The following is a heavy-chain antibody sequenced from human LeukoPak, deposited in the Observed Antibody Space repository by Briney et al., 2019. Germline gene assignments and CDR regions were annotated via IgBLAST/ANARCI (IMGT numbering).Heavy chain of an antibody. CDR1: GFTSSSYA. CDR3: VKDSGYCSSTSCYRNGMDV. V-gene: IGHV3-64D*09. CDR2: ISSNGGST. D-gene: IGHD2-2*01. J-gene: IGHJ6*02. Sequence: ASSMIPCCSASGFTSSSYAMHWGRQPPGEGLEYVSAISSNGGSTYYADSVKGRFTISRDNSKNTLYLQMSSLRAEDTAVYYCVKDSGYCSSTSCYRNGMDVWGQGTTGTVSS.